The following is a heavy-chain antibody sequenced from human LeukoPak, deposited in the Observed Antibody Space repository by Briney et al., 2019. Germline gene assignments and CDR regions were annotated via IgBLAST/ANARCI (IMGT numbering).Heavy chain of an antibody. CDR1: GGFVTSSGYY. CDR3: ARDSASTGYMNAFDI. J-gene: IGHJ3*02. D-gene: IGHD3-22*01. V-gene: IGHV4-61*08. CDR2: IYYSGST. Sequence: SETLSLTCTVSGGFVTSSGYYWSWVRQPPGKGLEYIGYIYYSGSTNYNPSLKSRVTISVDTSKNQFSLKLRSVTAADTAVYYCARDSASTGYMNAFDIWGQGTMVTVSS.